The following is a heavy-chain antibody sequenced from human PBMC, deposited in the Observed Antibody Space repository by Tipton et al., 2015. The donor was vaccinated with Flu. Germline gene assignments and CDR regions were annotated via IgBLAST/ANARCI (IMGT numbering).Heavy chain of an antibody. CDR3: ARGSGSGTFMIFDL. Sequence: TLSLTCTVSGGSISSFYWSWIRQPPGKGLEWIGYIYSSARTNYNSSLESRVTISVDTSKNQFSLNLSSVTAADTAVYYCARGSGSGTFMIFDLWGQGTLVTVSS. J-gene: IGHJ4*02. CDR1: GGSISSFY. CDR2: IYSSART. D-gene: IGHD3-10*01. V-gene: IGHV4-59*01.